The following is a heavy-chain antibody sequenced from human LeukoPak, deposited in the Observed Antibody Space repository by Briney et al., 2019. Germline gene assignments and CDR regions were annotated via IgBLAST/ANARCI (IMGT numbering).Heavy chain of an antibody. J-gene: IGHJ4*02. CDR3: ARDSKICSGGSCSDY. CDR2: INPNSGGT. V-gene: IGHV1-2*02. D-gene: IGHD2-15*01. CDR1: GYTFTGYY. Sequence: ASVKVSCKAPGYTFTGYYMHWVRQAPGQGLEWMGWINPNSGGTNYAQKFQGRDTMTRDMSTSTVYMELSSLRSEDTAVYYCARDSKICSGGSCSDYWGQGTLVTVSS.